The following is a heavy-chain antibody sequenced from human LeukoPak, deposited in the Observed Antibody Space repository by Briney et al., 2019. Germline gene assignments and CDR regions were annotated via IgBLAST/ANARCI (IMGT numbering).Heavy chain of an antibody. CDR3: ARGYSSDAFDI. CDR1: GYTFSDYY. V-gene: IGHV1-18*04. Sequence: ASVKVSCKASGYTFSDYYLHWVRQAPGQGLEWMGWISVYNGNTNYAQKLQGRVTMTTDTSTSTAYMELRSLRSDDTAVYYCARGYSSDAFDIWGQGTMVTVSS. D-gene: IGHD6-13*01. J-gene: IGHJ3*02. CDR2: ISVYNGNT.